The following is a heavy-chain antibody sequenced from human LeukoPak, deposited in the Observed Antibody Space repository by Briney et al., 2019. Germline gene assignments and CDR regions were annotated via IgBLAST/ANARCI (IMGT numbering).Heavy chain of an antibody. CDR3: ARCRYDSSAGYYYGMDV. J-gene: IGHJ6*02. Sequence: SGESLKISCKGSGYSFTSYWIGWVRQMPGKGLEWMGIIYPGDPDTRYSPSFQGQVTISADKSISTAYLQWSSLKASDTAMYYCARCRYDSSAGYYYGMDVWGQGTTVTVSS. CDR2: IYPGDPDT. V-gene: IGHV5-51*01. CDR1: GYSFTSYW. D-gene: IGHD3-22*01.